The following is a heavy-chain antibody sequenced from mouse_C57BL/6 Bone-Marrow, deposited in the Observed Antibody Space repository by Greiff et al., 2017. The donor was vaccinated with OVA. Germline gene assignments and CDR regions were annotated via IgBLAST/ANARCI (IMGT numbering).Heavy chain of an antibody. J-gene: IGHJ3*01. V-gene: IGHV1-74*01. CDR2: IHPSDSDT. Sequence: QVQLKQPGAELVKPGASVKVSCKASGYTFTSYWMHWVKQRPGPGLEWIGRIHPSDSDTNYTQQFKGKATLTVDKSSSTAYMQLSSLTSEDSAVYYCAIDGYYEAYWGQGTLVTVSA. D-gene: IGHD2-3*01. CDR1: GYTFTSYW. CDR3: AIDGYYEAY.